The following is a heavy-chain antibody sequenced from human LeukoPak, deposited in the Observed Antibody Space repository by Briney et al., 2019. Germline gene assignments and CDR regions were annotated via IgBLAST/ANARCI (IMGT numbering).Heavy chain of an antibody. J-gene: IGHJ4*02. CDR1: GFTFSSYS. CDR3: AKEHLKTGPHPFDY. CDR2: ISSSSSTI. V-gene: IGHV3-48*01. Sequence: GGSLRLSCAASGFTFSSYSMNWVRQAPGKGLEWVSYISSSSSTIYYADSVKGRFTISRDNAKNSLYLQMNSLRAEDTAVYYCAKEHLKTGPHPFDYWGQGTLVTVSS.